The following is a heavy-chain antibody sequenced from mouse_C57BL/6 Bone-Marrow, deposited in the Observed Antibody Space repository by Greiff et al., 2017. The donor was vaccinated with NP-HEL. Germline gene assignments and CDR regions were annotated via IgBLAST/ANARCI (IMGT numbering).Heavy chain of an antibody. CDR2: IDPSDSYT. V-gene: IGHV1-50*01. Sequence: QVQLQQPGAELVKPGASVKLSCKASGYTFTSYWMQWVKQRPGQGLEWIGEIDPSDSYTNYNQKFKGKAPLTVDTSSSTAYMQLSSLTSEDSAVYYCAGLAYWGQGTLVTVSA. J-gene: IGHJ3*01. CDR1: GYTFTSYW. CDR3: AGLAY.